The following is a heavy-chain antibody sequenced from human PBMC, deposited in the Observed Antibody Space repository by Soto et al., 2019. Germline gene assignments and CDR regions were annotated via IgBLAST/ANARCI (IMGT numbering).Heavy chain of an antibody. CDR1: GFTFSRYG. CDR3: ARDRRDDRGNWFDP. D-gene: IGHD3-10*01. J-gene: IGHJ5*02. Sequence: QVQLVESGGGVAQPGTSLRLSCAASGFTFSRYGMHWVRQAPGKGLEWVAMIWYDGSHKNYGDSVKGRFTISRDNPKNTLFLLMDSLRVEDTALYYCARDRRDDRGNWFDPWGQGIRVTVSS. V-gene: IGHV3-33*01. CDR2: IWYDGSHK.